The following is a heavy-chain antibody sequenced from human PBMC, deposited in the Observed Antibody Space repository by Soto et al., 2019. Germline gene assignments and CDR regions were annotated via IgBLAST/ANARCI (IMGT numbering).Heavy chain of an antibody. CDR2: IYYSGST. CDR3: ARVGGVAARTFDY. J-gene: IGHJ4*02. Sequence: PSETLSLTGTVSGSSINASYWSWIRQPPGKGLEWMGYIYYSGSTDYNPSLKGRVTISVDTSKSQFSLKLRSVTAADTAVYYCARVGGVAARTFDYWGQGTLVTVSS. V-gene: IGHV4-59*01. D-gene: IGHD6-6*01. CDR1: GSSINASY.